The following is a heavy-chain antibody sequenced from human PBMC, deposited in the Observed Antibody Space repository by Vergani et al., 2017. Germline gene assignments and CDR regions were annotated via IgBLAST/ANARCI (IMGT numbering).Heavy chain of an antibody. CDR2: IYTSGST. CDR1: ADSISSGSYY. J-gene: IGHJ3*02. D-gene: IGHD3-10*01. V-gene: IGHV4-61*02. CDR3: ARDRIALGEDAFDI. Sequence: QLQLQQSGPGLVKPSETLFLTCTVSADSISSGSYYWGWIRQPAGKGLEWIGRIYTSGSTNYNPSLKSRVTMSVDTSKNQFSLKLTSVTAADTAVYYCARDRIALGEDAFDIWGQGTMVTVSS.